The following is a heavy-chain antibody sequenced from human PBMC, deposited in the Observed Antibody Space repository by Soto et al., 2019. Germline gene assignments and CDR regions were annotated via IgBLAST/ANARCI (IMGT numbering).Heavy chain of an antibody. V-gene: IGHV3-53*01. J-gene: IGHJ5*02. CDR2: IYTAGGT. D-gene: IGHD2-2*01. CDR1: GFTVSNTY. CDR3: ARALPVAKGGFDP. Sequence: PWGSLRLSCAASGFTVSNTYITWCRHPPCRGLECVSVIYTAGGTNYADSVKGRFIISRDNSKNTLYLQMNSLRAEDTAVYYCARALPVAKGGFDPWGQGTLVTVSS.